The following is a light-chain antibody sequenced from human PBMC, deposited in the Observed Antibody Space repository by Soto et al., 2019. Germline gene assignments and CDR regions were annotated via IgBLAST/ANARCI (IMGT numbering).Light chain of an antibody. J-gene: IGLJ1*01. CDR1: SGDVGAYNY. Sequence: QSALTQLRSVSGSPGQSVTLSCAGTSGDVGAYNYVSWYQHPPGAAPKLIIYDVDKRPSGVPDRFSGSKSGNTASLTISGPRTEDEADYYCCSYAGQYTFVFGTGTKVTVL. CDR2: DVD. CDR3: CSYAGQYTFV. V-gene: IGLV2-11*01.